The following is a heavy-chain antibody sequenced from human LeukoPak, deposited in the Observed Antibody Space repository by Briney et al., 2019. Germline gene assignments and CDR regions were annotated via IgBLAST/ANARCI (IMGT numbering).Heavy chain of an antibody. CDR1: GYTFSSYG. J-gene: IGHJ4*02. CDR3: ARTPGIEVDRGDF. Sequence: ASVNCSCKASGYTFSSYGITWVRQAPGQGLEWMGWISAYNGNIKYAQNLQGRVSMTTDTATTTAYMELRSLRSDDTAVYYCARTPGIEVDRGDFWGQGTLVTVSS. CDR2: ISAYNGNI. D-gene: IGHD6-19*01. V-gene: IGHV1-18*01.